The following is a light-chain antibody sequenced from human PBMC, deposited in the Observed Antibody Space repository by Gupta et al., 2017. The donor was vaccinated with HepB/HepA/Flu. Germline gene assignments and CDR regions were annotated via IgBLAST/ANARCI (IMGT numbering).Light chain of an antibody. CDR1: QNVAQN. CDR3: QQYEHWPPYT. Sequence: IVVTQSPATLSVSPGERATLSCRASQNVAQNLAWYQHKPGQAPRLAIYGASTRATGVSARFSGSGYGTDFTLTISSRQSEDFAVYYCQQYEHWPPYTFGQGTKLEIK. V-gene: IGKV3-15*01. CDR2: GAS. J-gene: IGKJ2*01.